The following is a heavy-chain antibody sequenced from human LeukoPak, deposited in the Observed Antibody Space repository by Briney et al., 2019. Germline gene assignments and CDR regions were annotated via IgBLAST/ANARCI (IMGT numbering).Heavy chain of an antibody. Sequence: GGSLRLSCAASGSTFSSYEMNWVREAPGKGLGWVSYISSTGSTIYYADSVKGRFTISRDNAKNSLYLQLKSLRVEDTAVYYCASFYSSSPNNYYYYGMDVWGQGTTVTVSS. D-gene: IGHD6-13*01. V-gene: IGHV3-48*03. J-gene: IGHJ6*02. CDR1: GSTFSSYE. CDR3: ASFYSSSPNNYYYYGMDV. CDR2: ISSTGSTI.